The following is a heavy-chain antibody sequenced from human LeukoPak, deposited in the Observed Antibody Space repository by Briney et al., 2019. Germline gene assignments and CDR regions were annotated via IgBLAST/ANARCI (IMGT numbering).Heavy chain of an antibody. Sequence: SETLSLTCTFPSGSISDSEYYWGWIRQSPGKGLEWIGSIHYSGKTHYSPSLKSRASISADTSKNHFYLNLKSVTAADTALYFCARHLVVITLYYFDYWSQGTLVTVSS. V-gene: IGHV4-39*01. CDR3: ARHLVVITLYYFDY. J-gene: IGHJ4*02. D-gene: IGHD3-22*01. CDR1: SGSISDSEYY. CDR2: IHYSGKT.